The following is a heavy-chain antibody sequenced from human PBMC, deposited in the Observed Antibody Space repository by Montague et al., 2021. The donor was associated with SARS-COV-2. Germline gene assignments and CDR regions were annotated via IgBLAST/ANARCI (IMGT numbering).Heavy chain of an antibody. CDR3: ARQPVLLWYGELFRGGGMDV. V-gene: IGHV4-39*01. CDR2: IYYSGST. D-gene: IGHD3-10*01. CDR1: GGSISSSSYC. J-gene: IGHJ6*02. Sequence: SETLSLTCTVSGGSISSSSYCWGWIRQPPGKGLEWIGSIYYSGSTYYNPSLKSRVTISVDTSKNQFSLKLSSVTAADTAVYYCARQPVLLWYGELFRGGGMDVWGQGTTVTVSS.